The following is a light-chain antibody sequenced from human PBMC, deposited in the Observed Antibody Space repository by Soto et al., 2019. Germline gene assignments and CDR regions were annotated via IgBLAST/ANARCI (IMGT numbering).Light chain of an antibody. V-gene: IGLV2-14*01. CDR2: EVS. CDR1: SSDVGAYDY. Sequence: HSVLTQPASVSGSPGQSITISCTGTSSDVGAYDYVSWYQQHPGTAPKLIISEVSNRPSGVSDRFSGSKSANTASLTISGLQAEDEADYYCSSYTTDTTWVFGGGTKLTVL. J-gene: IGLJ3*02. CDR3: SSYTTDTTWV.